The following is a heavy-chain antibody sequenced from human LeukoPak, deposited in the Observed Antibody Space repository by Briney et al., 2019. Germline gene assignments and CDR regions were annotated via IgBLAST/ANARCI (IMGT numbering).Heavy chain of an antibody. D-gene: IGHD2-2*01. Sequence: PSETLSLTCTASGVSISSYCWSWIRQPPGKGLEWVGCIYYGGSTTNNPSPKSRLTISVETYNNHSSLNVSSVTAAHMAVSYWARDVGYCSSTSCSDYWGQGTLVTVSS. V-gene: IGHV4-59*01. CDR1: GVSISSYC. CDR2: IYYGGST. J-gene: IGHJ4*02. CDR3: ARDVGYCSSTSCSDY.